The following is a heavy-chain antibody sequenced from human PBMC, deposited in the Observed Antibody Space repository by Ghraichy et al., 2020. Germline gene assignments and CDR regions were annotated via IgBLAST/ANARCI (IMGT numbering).Heavy chain of an antibody. Sequence: GSLRLSCAASGFTVSSNYMSWVRQAPGKGLEWVSVIYSGGSTYYADSVKGRFTISRDNSKSTLYLQMNSLRAEDTAVYYCARTRKPDQTSFWSGYPQYNWFDPWGQGTLVTVSS. CDR2: IYSGGST. V-gene: IGHV3-53*01. D-gene: IGHD3-3*01. CDR1: GFTVSSNY. CDR3: ARTRKPDQTSFWSGYPQYNWFDP. J-gene: IGHJ5*02.